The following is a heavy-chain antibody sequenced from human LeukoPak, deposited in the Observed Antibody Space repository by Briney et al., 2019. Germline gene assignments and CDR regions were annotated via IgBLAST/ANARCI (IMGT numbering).Heavy chain of an antibody. D-gene: IGHD2-8*01. J-gene: IGHJ4*02. CDR3: ARDGGYCTKGVCYLDY. Sequence: PGGSLRLSCAASGFAFSTYEMNWVRQAPGKGLEWVSSISSYNDYIYYADSVKGRFTISRDNAKNSLYLEMNSLRAEDTAVYYCARDGGYCTKGVCYLDYWGQGTLVTVSS. CDR2: ISSYNDYI. V-gene: IGHV3-21*01. CDR1: GFAFSTYE.